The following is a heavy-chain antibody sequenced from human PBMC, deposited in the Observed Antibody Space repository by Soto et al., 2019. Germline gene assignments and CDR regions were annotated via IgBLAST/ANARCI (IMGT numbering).Heavy chain of an antibody. CDR2: ISSNGGST. CDR3: ARDIGFRAYDFWSGYYSYMDV. CDR1: GFTFSSYA. V-gene: IGHV3-64*01. D-gene: IGHD3-3*01. Sequence: GGSLRLSCAASGFTFSSYAMHWVRQAPGKGLEYVSAISSNGGSTYYANSVKGRFTISRDNSKNTLYLQMGSLRAEDMAVYYCARDIGFRAYDFWSGYYSYMDVWGKGTTVTVSS. J-gene: IGHJ6*03.